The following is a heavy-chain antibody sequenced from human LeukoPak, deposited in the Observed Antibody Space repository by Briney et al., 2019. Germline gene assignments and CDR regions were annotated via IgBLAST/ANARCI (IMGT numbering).Heavy chain of an antibody. Sequence: SETLSLTCTVSGGSISSSSYYWGWIRQPPGKGLEWIGSIYYSGSTYYNPSLKSRVSISIDTSKNQFSLKLRSVTAADTAMYYCATFSTVVLSPYDGFDIWGQGTMVTVFS. V-gene: IGHV4-39*07. CDR1: GGSISSSSYY. D-gene: IGHD2/OR15-2a*01. CDR3: ATFSTVVLSPYDGFDI. J-gene: IGHJ3*02. CDR2: IYYSGST.